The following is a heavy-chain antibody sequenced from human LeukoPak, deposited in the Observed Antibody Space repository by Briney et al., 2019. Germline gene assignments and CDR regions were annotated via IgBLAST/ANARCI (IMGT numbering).Heavy chain of an antibody. CDR3: AKEGPAYDFWSGLETKYYYYMDV. D-gene: IGHD3-3*01. V-gene: IGHV3-23*01. CDR1: GFTFSSSA. Sequence: PGGSLRLSCAASGFTFSSSALSWVRQAPGKGLEWVSNISGSGSGGSTYYADSVKGRFTISRDNSKNTLYLQMNSLRAEDTAVYYCAKEGPAYDFWSGLETKYYYYMDVWGKGTTVTVSS. CDR2: ISGSGSGGST. J-gene: IGHJ6*03.